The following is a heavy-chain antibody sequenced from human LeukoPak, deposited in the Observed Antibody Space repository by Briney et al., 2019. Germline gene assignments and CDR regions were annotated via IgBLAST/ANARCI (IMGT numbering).Heavy chain of an antibody. V-gene: IGHV4-61*02. D-gene: IGHD3-22*01. CDR2: MYTSGST. J-gene: IGHJ3*02. CDR1: GGSISSGSYY. CDR3: ARTGRLRYYDSSGYQDDAFDI. Sequence: SETLSLTCTVSGGSISSGSYYWSWIRQPAGQGLEYIGRMYTSGSTNYNPSLKSRVTISVDTSKNQFSLKLSSVTAADTAVYYCARTGRLRYYDSSGYQDDAFDIWGQGTMVTVSS.